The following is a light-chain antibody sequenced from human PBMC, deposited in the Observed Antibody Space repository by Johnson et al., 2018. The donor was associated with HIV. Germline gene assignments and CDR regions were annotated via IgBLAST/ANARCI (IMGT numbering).Light chain of an antibody. CDR1: SSNIGNNY. CDR2: DNN. CDR3: GTGDSSLRTGF. Sequence: QSVLTQPPSVSAAPGQKVTISCSGSSSNIGNNYVSWYQQLPGTAPKLLIYDNNKRPSGIPDRFSGSKSGTSATLGITGLQTGDEADYYCGTGDSSLRTGFLGTGTKVTVL. J-gene: IGLJ1*01. V-gene: IGLV1-51*01.